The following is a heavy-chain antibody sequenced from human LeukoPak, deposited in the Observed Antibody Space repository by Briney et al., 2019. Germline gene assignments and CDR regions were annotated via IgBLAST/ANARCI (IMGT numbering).Heavy chain of an antibody. V-gene: IGHV3-15*01. CDR3: TTQPTWRNLLYAY. CDR1: GFTFSNAW. Sequence: GGSLRLSCAASGFTFSNAWMSWVRQAPGKGLEWVGGIKSKTDGGTTDYAAPVKGRFTISRDDSKNTLYLQMNSLKTDDTAVYYCTTQPTWRNLLYAYWGQGTLVTVSS. D-gene: IGHD2-2*01. CDR2: IKSKTDGGTT. J-gene: IGHJ1*01.